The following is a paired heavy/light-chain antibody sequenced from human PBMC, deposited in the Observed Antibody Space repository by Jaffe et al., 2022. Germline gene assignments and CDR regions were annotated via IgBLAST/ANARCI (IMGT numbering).Light chain of an antibody. V-gene: IGLV2-11*01. CDR2: DVN. CDR1: RSDVGGFDY. CDR3: CSYRATYTLV. Sequence: QSALTQPRSVSGSPGQSVTISCTGTRSDVGGFDYVSWYQQHPGKAPKFIIYDVNKRPSGVPDRFSGSKSGNTASLTISGLQPEDEADYYCCSYRATYTLVFGGGTKLTVL. J-gene: IGLJ2*01.
Heavy chain of an antibody. CDR2: IYHAGNT. CDR1: GYSINSGYY. CDR3: ARLGGYGGGWSLTY. V-gene: IGHV4-38-2*01. Sequence: QVQLQESGPGLVKPSETLSLTCSVSGYSINSGYYWGWIRQPPGKGLEWIGNIYHAGNTYYNSSLRSRVTISIDTSKNQFSLKLSSVTAADTAVFYCARLGGYGGGWSLTYWGQGILVTVSS. J-gene: IGHJ4*02. D-gene: IGHD6-19*01.